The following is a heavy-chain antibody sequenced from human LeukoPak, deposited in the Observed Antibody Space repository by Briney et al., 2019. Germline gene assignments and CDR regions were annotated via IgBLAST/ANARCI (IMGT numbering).Heavy chain of an antibody. CDR2: ISYDGSDK. D-gene: IGHD5-24*01. CDR1: GLTFTSYG. J-gene: IGHJ4*02. V-gene: IGHV3-33*06. Sequence: PGGSLRLSCAASGLTFTSYGMHWVRQAPGKGLEWVAVISYDGSDKYYADPVKGRFTISRDYSKNTLYLQMNSLRAEDTAVYYCAKDKKDGYNPRPFDYWGQGTLVTVSS. CDR3: AKDKKDGYNPRPFDY.